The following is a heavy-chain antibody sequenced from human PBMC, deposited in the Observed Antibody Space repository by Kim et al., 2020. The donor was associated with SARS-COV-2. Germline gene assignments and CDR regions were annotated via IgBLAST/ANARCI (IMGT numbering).Heavy chain of an antibody. Sequence: SQTLSLTCTVSSGSITDTHYWGWIRRPPGEGLEWIGTVSYHGTTYYNPSLGTRVTISIDTSKSQFSLKVNSVTAADTGLYYCARHIIVAPAMQDSFDVWGQGTLVTVAS. D-gene: IGHD2-2*01. J-gene: IGHJ3*01. V-gene: IGHV4-39*01. CDR1: SGSITDTHY. CDR2: VSYHGTT. CDR3: ARHIIVAPAMQDSFDV.